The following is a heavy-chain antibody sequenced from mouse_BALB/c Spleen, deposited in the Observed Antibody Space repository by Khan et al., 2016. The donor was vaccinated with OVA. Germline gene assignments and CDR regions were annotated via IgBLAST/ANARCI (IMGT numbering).Heavy chain of an antibody. CDR3: ARISSYWYSDV. J-gene: IGHJ1*01. CDR2: INTYTGEP. CDR1: GYTFTNYG. Sequence: QIQLVQSGPELKKPGETVKISCKASGYTFTNYGMNWVKQAPGKGLKWMGWINTYTGEPTYADDFKGRFAFSLETSASTAYLQISNLKNEDMTTYFCARISSYWYSDVWGAGTPVTVSS. V-gene: IGHV9-1*02. D-gene: IGHD6-2*01.